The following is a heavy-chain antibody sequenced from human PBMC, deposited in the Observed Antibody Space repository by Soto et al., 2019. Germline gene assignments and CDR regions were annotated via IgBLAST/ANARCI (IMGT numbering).Heavy chain of an antibody. CDR1: GYTFTSYY. D-gene: IGHD5-12*01. CDR2: INPSGGST. V-gene: IGHV1-46*01. Sequence: QVQLVQSGAEVKKPGASVKVSCKASGYTFTSYYMHWVRQAPGQGLEWMGIINPSGGSTSYAQKFQGIVTMTRDTSTSTVYMELSSLISEDTAVYYCARDQRDGYNYIDYFDYWGQGTLVTVSS. J-gene: IGHJ4*02. CDR3: ARDQRDGYNYIDYFDY.